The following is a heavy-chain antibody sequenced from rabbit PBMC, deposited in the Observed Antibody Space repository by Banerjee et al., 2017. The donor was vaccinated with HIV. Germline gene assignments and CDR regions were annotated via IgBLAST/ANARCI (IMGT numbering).Heavy chain of an antibody. J-gene: IGHJ4*01. CDR1: GFDFSRYG. Sequence: QEQLVESGGGLVQPGGSLKLSCKASGFDFSRYGVSWVRQAPGKGLEYIGYITYDGRTYYASWVNGRFSISRENTQNTVTPQMTSLTAADTATYFCARDLAAVTGWNFGLWGPGTLVTVS. CDR3: ARDLAAVTGWNFGL. D-gene: IGHD7-1*01. V-gene: IGHV1S47*01. CDR2: ITYDGRT.